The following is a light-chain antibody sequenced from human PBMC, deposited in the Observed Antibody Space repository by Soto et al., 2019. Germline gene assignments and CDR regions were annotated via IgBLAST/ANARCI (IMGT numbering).Light chain of an antibody. CDR2: EAS. CDR1: QSINRW. CDR3: QEYKSLGT. V-gene: IGKV1-5*03. J-gene: IGKJ1*01. Sequence: DILLTQSPSSLSASVGDRLTITCRASQSINRWLAWYQQRPGKAPKLLIYEASNLQSGVPSRFSGSGSGTEFTLTISSLQLDDFATYYCQEYKSLGTFGQGTKVDIK.